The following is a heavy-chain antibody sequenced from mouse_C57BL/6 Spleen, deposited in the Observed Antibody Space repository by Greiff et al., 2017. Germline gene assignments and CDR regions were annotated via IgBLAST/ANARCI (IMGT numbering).Heavy chain of an antibody. CDR3: AREDYAMDY. CDR2: ISYDGSN. Sequence: DVQLQESGPGLVKPSQSLSLTCSVTGYSITSGYYWNWIRQFPGNKLEWMGYISYDGSNNYNPSLKNRSSITRDTSKNQFFLKLNSVTTEDTATYCCAREDYAMDYWGQGTSVTVSS. V-gene: IGHV3-6*01. CDR1: GYSITSGYY. J-gene: IGHJ4*01.